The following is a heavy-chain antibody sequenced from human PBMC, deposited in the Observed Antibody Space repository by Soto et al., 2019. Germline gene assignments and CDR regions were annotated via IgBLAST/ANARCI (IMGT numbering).Heavy chain of an antibody. D-gene: IGHD2-21*01. Sequence: QVQLVESGGGVVQPGRSLRLSCAASGFTFSSYGMHWVRQAPGKGLEWVAVISYDGSNKYYADSVKGRFTISRDNSKNTLYLQMNSLRAEDTAVYYCAKDRRIYGGGDCYSSAGFDYWGQGTLVTVSS. CDR1: GFTFSSYG. CDR2: ISYDGSNK. J-gene: IGHJ4*02. CDR3: AKDRRIYGGGDCYSSAGFDY. V-gene: IGHV3-30*18.